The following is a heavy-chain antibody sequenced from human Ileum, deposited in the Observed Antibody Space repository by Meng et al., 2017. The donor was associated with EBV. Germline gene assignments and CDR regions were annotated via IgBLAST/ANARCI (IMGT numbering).Heavy chain of an antibody. CDR1: GGSISFINW. Sequence: HVQLQCPGPGLLNPLGTLSLTCAVSGGSISFINWWSWVRQSPEKGLEWIGEMSDSGITHYNPSLKSRVTISADKSNNQFSLKLTSVTSADTAVYFCAKNGEKYFEYWGQGTLVTVSS. CDR2: MSDSGIT. CDR3: AKNGEKYFEY. J-gene: IGHJ4*02. V-gene: IGHV4-4*02.